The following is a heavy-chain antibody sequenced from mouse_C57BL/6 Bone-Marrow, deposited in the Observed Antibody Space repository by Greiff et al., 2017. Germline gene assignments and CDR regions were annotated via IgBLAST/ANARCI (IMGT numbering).Heavy chain of an antibody. CDR1: GYTFTDYY. V-gene: IGHV1-76*01. J-gene: IGHJ2*01. CDR3: ARRRCFDY. Sequence: VKVVESGAELVRPGASVKLSCKASGYTFTDYYINWVKQRPGQGLEWIARIYPGSGNTYYNEKFKGKATLTAEKSSSTAYMQLSSLTSEDSAVYFCARRRCFDYWGQGTTLTVSS. CDR2: IYPGSGNT.